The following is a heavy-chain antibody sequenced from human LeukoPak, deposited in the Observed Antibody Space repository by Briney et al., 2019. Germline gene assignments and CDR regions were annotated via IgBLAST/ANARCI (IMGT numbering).Heavy chain of an antibody. J-gene: IGHJ4*02. CDR1: GFTFSSYS. CDR3: ARDKWELPRGFLDY. V-gene: IGHV3-21*01. D-gene: IGHD1-26*01. Sequence: PGGSLRLSCAASGFTFSSYSMNWVRQAPGKGLEWVSSISSSSSYIYYADSVKDRFTISRDNAKNSLYLQMNSLRAEDTAVYYCARDKWELPRGFLDYWGQGTLVTVSS. CDR2: ISSSSSYI.